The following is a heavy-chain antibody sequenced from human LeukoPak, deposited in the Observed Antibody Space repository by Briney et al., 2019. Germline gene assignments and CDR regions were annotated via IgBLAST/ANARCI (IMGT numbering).Heavy chain of an antibody. CDR2: ISGDGGRT. Sequence: PGGSLRLSCAQSGDTFDDYAMHWVRQAPGKGVEGVSLISGDGGRTNYAHSLNGRFTISRDNSKNSLYLQMNSLRTEDTALYYCAKDSRSYYYYMDVWGKGTTVTVSS. J-gene: IGHJ6*03. CDR3: AKDSRSYYYYMDV. V-gene: IGHV3-43*02. CDR1: GDTFDDYA.